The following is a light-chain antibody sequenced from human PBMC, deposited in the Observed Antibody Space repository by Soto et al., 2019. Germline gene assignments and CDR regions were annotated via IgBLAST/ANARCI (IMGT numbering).Light chain of an antibody. CDR2: SAS. CDR3: QQAHSFPLT. CDR1: QGVGSW. J-gene: IGKJ4*01. V-gene: IGKV1-12*01. Sequence: DIQMTQSPSSVSASVEDRVTITCRASQGVGSWLAWYQQKPGKAPKLLIYSASSLQSGVPSRFSGSGSGTDFTLTISSLQPEYFATYFCQQAHSFPLTVGGGTKVDIK.